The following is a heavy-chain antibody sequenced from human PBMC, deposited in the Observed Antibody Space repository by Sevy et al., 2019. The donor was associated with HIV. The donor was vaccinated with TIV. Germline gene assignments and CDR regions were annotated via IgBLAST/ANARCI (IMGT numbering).Heavy chain of an antibody. CDR3: ARVTVVYTPRGSMIASGAFDI. CDR2: ISTSGSIK. D-gene: IGHD3-16*01. J-gene: IGHJ3*02. CDR1: GFTFSSYE. Sequence: QHKGSLRLSCAASGFTFSSYEMNWVRQAPGKGLEWVSYISTSGSIKYYADSVKGRFTISRDNAKKSLYLQMNSLRAEDTAVYYCARVTVVYTPRGSMIASGAFDIWGQGTMVTVSS. V-gene: IGHV3-48*03.